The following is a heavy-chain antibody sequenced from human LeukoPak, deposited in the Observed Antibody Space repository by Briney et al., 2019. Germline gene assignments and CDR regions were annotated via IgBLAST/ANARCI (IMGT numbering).Heavy chain of an antibody. CDR1: GFPFRSYA. CDR2: IIDSGSNT. CDR3: AKVVTGTRGPFDY. V-gene: IGHV3-23*01. J-gene: IGHJ4*02. Sequence: GGSLRLSSAASGFPFRSYAMSWVRPAPGKGLGWGSAIIDSGSNTYYADSGKGRFTISRDNSKNTLYLQVNSLRAEDTAVYYCAKVVTGTRGPFDYWGQGTLVTVSS. D-gene: IGHD2-21*02.